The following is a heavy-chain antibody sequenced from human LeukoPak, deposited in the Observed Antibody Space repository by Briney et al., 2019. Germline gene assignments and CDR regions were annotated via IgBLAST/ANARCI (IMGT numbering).Heavy chain of an antibody. CDR1: GFTFSSYA. D-gene: IGHD6-13*01. CDR3: ARGSSWYDPIDY. Sequence: GGSLRHSCAASGFTFSSYAMSWVRQAPGKGLEWVSVIYSGDSTYYADSVKGRFTISRDNSKNTLYLQMNSLRAEDTAVYYCARGSSWYDPIDYWGQGTLVTVSS. V-gene: IGHV3-53*01. J-gene: IGHJ4*02. CDR2: IYSGDST.